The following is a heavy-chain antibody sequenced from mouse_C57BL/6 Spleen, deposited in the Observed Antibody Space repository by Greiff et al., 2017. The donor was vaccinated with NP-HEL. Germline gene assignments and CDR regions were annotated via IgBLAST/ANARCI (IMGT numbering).Heavy chain of an antibody. CDR1: GYTFTSYW. J-gene: IGHJ4*01. V-gene: IGHV1-64*01. D-gene: IGHD3-2*02. CDR3: ARDSSGYGYYAMDY. Sequence: VQLQQPGAELVKPGASVKLSCKASGYTFTSYWMHWVKQRPGQGLEWIGMIHPNSGSTNYNEKFKSKATLTVDKSSSTAYMQLSSLTSEDSAVYYCARDSSGYGYYAMDYWGQGTSVTVSS. CDR2: IHPNSGST.